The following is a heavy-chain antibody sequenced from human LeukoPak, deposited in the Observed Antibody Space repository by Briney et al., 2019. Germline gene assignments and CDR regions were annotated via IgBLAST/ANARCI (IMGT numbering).Heavy chain of an antibody. CDR1: GGSISSYY. CDR3: ARLGYDGSGFHDH. CDR2: IYYSGTT. V-gene: IGHV4-59*01. D-gene: IGHD3-22*01. J-gene: IGHJ4*02. Sequence: PSETLSLTCTVSGGSISSYYWSWIRQPPGKGLEWIGYIYYSGTTNYNPSLKSRVTISVDTSKNQFSLKLSSVTAADTAVYYCARLGYDGSGFHDHWGQGTLVTVSS.